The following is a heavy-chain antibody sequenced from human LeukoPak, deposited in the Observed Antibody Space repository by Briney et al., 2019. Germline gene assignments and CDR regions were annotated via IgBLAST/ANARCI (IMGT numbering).Heavy chain of an antibody. V-gene: IGHV4-39*07. CDR3: ARVESVITFGGVIPSAAFDI. D-gene: IGHD3-16*01. CDR1: GGSISSGDYY. Sequence: SETLSLTCTVSGGSISSGDYYWSWIRQPPAKGLEWIVTIYYSGSTYYNPSLKSRVTISVDTSRNQFSLKLSSVTAADTAVYYCARVESVITFGGVIPSAAFDIWGQGTMVTVSS. CDR2: IYYSGST. J-gene: IGHJ3*02.